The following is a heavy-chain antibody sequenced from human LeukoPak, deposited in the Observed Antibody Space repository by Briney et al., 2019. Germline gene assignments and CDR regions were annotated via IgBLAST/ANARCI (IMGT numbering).Heavy chain of an antibody. CDR1: GFSFSSYA. CDR2: ISGSGGST. V-gene: IGHV3-23*01. D-gene: IGHD5-12*01. CDR3: AKSARGYEGSFDY. J-gene: IGHJ4*02. Sequence: PGGSLRLSCAASGFSFSSYAMNWVRQAPGKGLEWVSAISGSGGSTNYADSVKGRFTISRDNSRNTLYLQMNSLRAEDSAIYYCAKSARGYEGSFDYWGQGTLVTVSS.